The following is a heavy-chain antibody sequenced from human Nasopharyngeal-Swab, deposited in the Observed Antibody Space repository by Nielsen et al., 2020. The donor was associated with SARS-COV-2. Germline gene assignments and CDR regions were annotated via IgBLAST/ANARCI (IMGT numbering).Heavy chain of an antibody. CDR3: ARFSSGTIPSVDY. D-gene: IGHD1-7*01. Sequence: GESLKISCKGSGYSFTSYWISWVRQMPGKGLEWMGRIDPSDSYTNYSPSFQGHVTISADKSISTAYLQWSSLKALDTAMYYCARFSSGTIPSVDYWGQGTLVTVSS. CDR1: GYSFTSYW. CDR2: IDPSDSYT. J-gene: IGHJ4*02. V-gene: IGHV5-10-1*01.